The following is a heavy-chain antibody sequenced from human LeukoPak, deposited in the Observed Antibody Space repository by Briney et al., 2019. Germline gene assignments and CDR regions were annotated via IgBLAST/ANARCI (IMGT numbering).Heavy chain of an antibody. V-gene: IGHV1-69*13. CDR3: ARDRRYYDSSGYYFHWYFDL. CDR2: IIPIFGTA. Sequence: ASVKVSCKASGGTFSSYAISWVRQAPGQGLEWMGGIIPIFGTANYAQKFQGRVTITADESTSTAYMELSSLRSEDTAVYYCARDRRYYDSSGYYFHWYFDLWGRGTLVTVSS. CDR1: GGTFSSYA. D-gene: IGHD3-22*01. J-gene: IGHJ2*01.